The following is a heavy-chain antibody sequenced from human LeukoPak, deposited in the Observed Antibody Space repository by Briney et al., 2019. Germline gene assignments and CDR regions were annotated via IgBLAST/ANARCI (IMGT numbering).Heavy chain of an antibody. CDR3: ARYDRGLFFFDD. V-gene: IGHV4-59*08. CDR1: GASVRNEY. CDR2: IHYSGSS. J-gene: IGHJ4*02. Sequence: SETLSLTCTVSGASVRNEYWSWIREPPGKGLEWIGYIHYSGSSNYHPSLGSRVTISLDTSKNQFSLKLKSVTAADTGMYHCARYDRGLFFFDDWGQGTLVTVSS. D-gene: IGHD1-14*01.